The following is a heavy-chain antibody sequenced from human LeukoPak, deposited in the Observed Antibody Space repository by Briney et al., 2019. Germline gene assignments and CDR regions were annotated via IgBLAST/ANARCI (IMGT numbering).Heavy chain of an antibody. CDR2: ISWNSGSI. J-gene: IGHJ6*03. D-gene: IGHD2-15*01. CDR3: VKGHCSSSSCFPSYYYYMDV. V-gene: IGHV3-9*01. Sequence: GGSLRLSCAGSGFTFDEHAMLWVRQAPGKGLEWVSGISWNSGSIAYADSVKGRFTISRDNAKNLLFLQMSSLRAADTALYYCVKGHCSSSSCFPSYYYYMDVWGTGTTVTVSS. CDR1: GFTFDEHA.